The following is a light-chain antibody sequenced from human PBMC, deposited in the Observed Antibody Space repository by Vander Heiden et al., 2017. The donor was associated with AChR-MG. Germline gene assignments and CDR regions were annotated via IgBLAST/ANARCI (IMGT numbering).Light chain of an antibody. CDR3: QQYASLPLT. CDR1: QDITNY. Sequence: DIRMTQSPSSLSASVGDRVTITCQASQDITNYLNWYQQKPGQAPKLLIYDASYFATGVPSKFSGSRSGTDFTFTISSLHPEDLATYYCQQYASLPLTFDRGTKVHVK. V-gene: IGKV1-33*01. CDR2: DAS. J-gene: IGKJ3*01.